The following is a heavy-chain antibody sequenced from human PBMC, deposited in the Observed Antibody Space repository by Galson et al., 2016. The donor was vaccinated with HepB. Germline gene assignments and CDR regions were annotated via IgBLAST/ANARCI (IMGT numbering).Heavy chain of an antibody. Sequence: SLRLSCAASGFKFSSYAMSWVRQAPGKGLEWVSYISDSSSTIYYADSVKGRFTISRDNAKNSLYLQMNSLRDEDTAVYYCAREDYYYYYYMDVWGKGTTVTVSS. CDR2: ISDSSSTI. J-gene: IGHJ6*03. V-gene: IGHV3-48*02. CDR1: GFKFSSYA. CDR3: AREDYYYYYYMDV.